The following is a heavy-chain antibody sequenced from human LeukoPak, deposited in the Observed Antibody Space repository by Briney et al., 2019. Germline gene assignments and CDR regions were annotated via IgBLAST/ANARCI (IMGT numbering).Heavy chain of an antibody. D-gene: IGHD3-10*01. CDR1: GSSISGYY. V-gene: IGHV4-59*08. CDR2: IFYSGST. CDR3: ARLEGSQAGYFDY. Sequence: PSETLSLTCTVSGSSISGYYWTWIRQPPGKGLEWIGYIFYSGSTNYNPSLKSRVTISVDTSKNQFSLKLSSVTAADTALYYCARLEGSQAGYFDYWGQGSLVTVSS. J-gene: IGHJ4*02.